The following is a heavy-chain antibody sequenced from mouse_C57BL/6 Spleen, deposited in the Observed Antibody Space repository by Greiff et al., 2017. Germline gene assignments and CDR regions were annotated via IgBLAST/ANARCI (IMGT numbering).Heavy chain of an antibody. Sequence: QVQLQQSGAELVKPGASVKISCKASGYAFSSYWMNWVKQRPGKGLEWIGQIYPGDGDTNYNGKFKGKATLTADKSSSTAYMQLSSLTSEDSAVYFCARGIDGYYTIDYAMDYWGQGTSVTVSS. CDR1: GYAFSSYW. CDR3: ARGIDGYYTIDYAMDY. J-gene: IGHJ4*01. CDR2: IYPGDGDT. V-gene: IGHV1-80*01. D-gene: IGHD2-3*01.